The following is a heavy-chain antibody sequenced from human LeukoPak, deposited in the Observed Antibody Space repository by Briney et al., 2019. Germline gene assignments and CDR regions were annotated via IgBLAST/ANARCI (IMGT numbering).Heavy chain of an antibody. CDR2: IKEDGSKK. V-gene: IGHV3-7*01. CDR3: ATPLDYYDSSGYHQGGD. J-gene: IGHJ4*02. Sequence: GSLRLSYAASGFTFSSHWMTWVRQAPGKGLEWVANIKEDGSKKNYVDSVKGRFTISRDNAKNSLYLQMNSLRAEDTAVYHCATPLDYYDSSGYHQGGDWGQGTLVTVSS. D-gene: IGHD3-22*01. CDR1: GFTFSSHW.